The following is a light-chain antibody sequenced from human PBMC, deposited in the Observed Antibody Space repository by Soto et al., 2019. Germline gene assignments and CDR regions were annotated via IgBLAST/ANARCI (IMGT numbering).Light chain of an antibody. J-gene: IGLJ2*01. V-gene: IGLV2-8*01. Sequence: QPVLTQPASVSGSPGQSITISCTGTSSDVGGYNYVSWYQQHPGKAPKLMIYEVRERPSGVPDRFSGSKSGNTASLTVSGLQAEDEADYYCSSYAGNNNLLFGGGTKVTVL. CDR3: SSYAGNNNLL. CDR1: SSDVGGYNY. CDR2: EVR.